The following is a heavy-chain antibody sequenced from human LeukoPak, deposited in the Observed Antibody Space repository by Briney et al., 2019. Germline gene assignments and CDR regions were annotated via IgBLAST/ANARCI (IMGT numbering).Heavy chain of an antibody. CDR2: INAGNGNT. D-gene: IGHD3-16*01. V-gene: IGHV1-3*01. CDR3: ARESPYYDYVWGSPSYNWFDP. J-gene: IGHJ5*02. CDR1: GYTFTSYA. Sequence: ASVTVSCTASGYTFTSYAMHWVRQAPGQRLEWMGWINAGNGNTKYSQKFQGRVTITRDTSASTAYMELSSLRSEDTAVYYCARESPYYDYVWGSPSYNWFDPWGQGTLVTVSS.